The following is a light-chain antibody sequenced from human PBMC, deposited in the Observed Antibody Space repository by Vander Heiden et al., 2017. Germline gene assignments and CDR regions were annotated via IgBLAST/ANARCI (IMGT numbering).Light chain of an antibody. J-gene: IGLJ2*01. Sequence: SYVLTQPPPVSLAPGQTARITCGGNNIGSKSVHWYQQKPGQAPVLVVYDDSGRPSGIPERFSGSNSGNTATLTISRVEAGDEADYYCQVWDSSSDHVVFGGGTKLTVL. CDR3: QVWDSSSDHVV. CDR1: NIGSKS. V-gene: IGLV3-21*02. CDR2: DDS.